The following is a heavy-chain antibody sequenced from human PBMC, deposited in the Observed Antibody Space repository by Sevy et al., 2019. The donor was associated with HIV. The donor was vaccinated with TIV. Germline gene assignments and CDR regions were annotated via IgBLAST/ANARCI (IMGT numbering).Heavy chain of an antibody. CDR2: ISAYNGNT. D-gene: IGHD3-3*01. Sequence: ASVKVSCKASGYTFTSYGISWVRQAPGQGLEWMGWISAYNGNTNYAQKLQGRVTMTTDTSTRTAYMELRSLRSDETAVYYCARLDAPDYDFWSGYYSSNYYYYGMDVWGQGTTVTVSS. J-gene: IGHJ6*02. CDR3: ARLDAPDYDFWSGYYSSNYYYYGMDV. CDR1: GYTFTSYG. V-gene: IGHV1-18*01.